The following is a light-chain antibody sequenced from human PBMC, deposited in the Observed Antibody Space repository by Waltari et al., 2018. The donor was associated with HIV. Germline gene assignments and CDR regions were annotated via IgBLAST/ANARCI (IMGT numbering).Light chain of an antibody. V-gene: IGKV4-1*01. CDR1: QSVLYSSNNKNY. CDR3: QQYYSTPLT. J-gene: IGKJ4*01. Sequence: DIVMTQSPDSLAVSLGERATINCKSSQSVLYSSNNKNYLNWYQQKPGQPPKLLIYWASTREAGVPDRFSGSGSETDFTLTISSLQAEDVAVYYCQQYYSTPLTFGGGTKVEIK. CDR2: WAS.